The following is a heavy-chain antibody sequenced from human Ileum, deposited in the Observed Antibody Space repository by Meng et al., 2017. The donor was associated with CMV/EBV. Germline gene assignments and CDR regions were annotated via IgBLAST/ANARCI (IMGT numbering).Heavy chain of an antibody. V-gene: IGHV1-8*01. Sequence: ASVKVSCKASGYTFTSYDINWVRQATGQGREWMGWMNPNSGNTGYAQKFQGRVTMTRNTYINTAYMELSSLRSEDTAVYYCARGLSIAATGRLGYWGQGTLVTVSS. CDR2: MNPNSGNT. D-gene: IGHD6-13*01. CDR3: ARGLSIAATGRLGY. J-gene: IGHJ4*02. CDR1: GYTFTSYD.